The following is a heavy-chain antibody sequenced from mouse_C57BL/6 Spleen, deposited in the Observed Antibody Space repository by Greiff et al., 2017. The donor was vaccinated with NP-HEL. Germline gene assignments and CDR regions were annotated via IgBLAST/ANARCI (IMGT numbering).Heavy chain of an antibody. CDR3: TRGSYDYDWYFDV. V-gene: IGHV6-6*01. J-gene: IGHJ1*03. CDR1: GFTFSDAW. Sequence: EVKVEESGGGLVQPGGSMKLSCAASGFTFSDAWMDWVRQSPEKGLEWVAEIRNKANNHATYYAESVKGRFTISRDDSKSSVYLQMNSLRAEDTGIYYCTRGSYDYDWYFDVWGTGTTVTVSS. D-gene: IGHD2-4*01. CDR2: IRNKANNHAT.